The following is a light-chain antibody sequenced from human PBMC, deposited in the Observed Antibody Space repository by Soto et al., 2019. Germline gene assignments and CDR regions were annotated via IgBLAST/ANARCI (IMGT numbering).Light chain of an antibody. V-gene: IGKV1-5*01. CDR2: HAS. Sequence: DMQMTHAPSTRPASVGDRVTMTGLASQSISNWLAWYQQKPGTAPKLLIYHASTLESGVPSRFSGSGSGTEFTLTISSLQPEDFATYYCQQSYSTPWTFGQGTKVDIK. CDR1: QSISNW. CDR3: QQSYSTPWT. J-gene: IGKJ1*01.